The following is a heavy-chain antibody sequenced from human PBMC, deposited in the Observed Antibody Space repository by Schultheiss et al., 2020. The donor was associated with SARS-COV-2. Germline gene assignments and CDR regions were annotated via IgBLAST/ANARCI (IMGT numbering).Heavy chain of an antibody. Sequence: GGSLRLSCAASGFTFSSYAMSWVRQAPGKGLEWVAVISYDGSNKYYADSVKGRFTISRDNAKNSLYLQMNSLRAEDTAVYYCARFGYFGFDIWGQGTTVTVSS. D-gene: IGHD5-12*01. CDR3: ARFGYFGFDI. CDR1: GFTFSSYA. CDR2: ISYDGSNK. J-gene: IGHJ6*02. V-gene: IGHV3-30-3*01.